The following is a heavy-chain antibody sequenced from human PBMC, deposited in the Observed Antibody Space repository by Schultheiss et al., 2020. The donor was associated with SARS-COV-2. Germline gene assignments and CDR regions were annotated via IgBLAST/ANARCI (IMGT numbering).Heavy chain of an antibody. CDR3: ARGSTMGTP. D-gene: IGHD5/OR15-5a*01. V-gene: IGHV4-59*01. CDR1: GGSISSYY. CDR2: IYYSGTT. Sequence: SETLSLTCTVSGGSISSYYWSWIRQPPGKGLEWIGYIYYSGTTNYKPSLKSRVTIAIDTSKNQFSLKLTSVTPADTAVYYCARGSTMGTPWGHGTLVTVSS. J-gene: IGHJ5*02.